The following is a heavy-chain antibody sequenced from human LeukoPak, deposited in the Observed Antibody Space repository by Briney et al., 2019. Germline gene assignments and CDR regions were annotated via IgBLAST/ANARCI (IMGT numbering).Heavy chain of an antibody. CDR2: ISAYNGNT. V-gene: IGHV1-18*01. CDR1: GYSFTSYG. D-gene: IGHD3-16*02. Sequence: ASVKVSCKASGYSFTSYGISWVRQAPGQGLEWMGWISAYNGNTNYAQKLQGRVTMTTDTSTSTAYMELRSLRSDDTAVYYCARDHFDYVWWSYRSPYFDYWGQGTLVTVSS. CDR3: ARDHFDYVWWSYRSPYFDY. J-gene: IGHJ4*02.